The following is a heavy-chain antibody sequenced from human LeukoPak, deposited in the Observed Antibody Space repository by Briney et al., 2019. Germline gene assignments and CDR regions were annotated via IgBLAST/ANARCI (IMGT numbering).Heavy chain of an antibody. CDR2: ISAYNGNT. J-gene: IGHJ4*02. Sequence: ASVKVSCKASGCTFTSYGISWVRQAPGQGLEWMGWISAYNGNTNYAQKLQGRVTMTTDTSTSTAYMELRSLRSDDTAVYYCARGMWLRMTVAFDYWGQGTLVTVSS. V-gene: IGHV1-18*01. CDR1: GCTFTSYG. CDR3: ARGMWLRMTVAFDY. D-gene: IGHD5-12*01.